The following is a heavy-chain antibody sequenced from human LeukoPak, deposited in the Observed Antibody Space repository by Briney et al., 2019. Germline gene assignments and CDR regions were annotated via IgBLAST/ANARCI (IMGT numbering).Heavy chain of an antibody. CDR2: ISYDGSNK. CDR1: GFTFSSYA. J-gene: IGHJ6*03. D-gene: IGHD2-21*01. Sequence: PGRSLRLSCAASGFTFSSYAMHWARQAPGKGLEWVAVISYDGSNKYYADSVKGRFTISRDNAKNSLYLQMNSLRAEDTAVYYCARSPHTPYYMDVWGKGTTVTVSS. V-gene: IGHV3-30-3*01. CDR3: ARSPHTPYYMDV.